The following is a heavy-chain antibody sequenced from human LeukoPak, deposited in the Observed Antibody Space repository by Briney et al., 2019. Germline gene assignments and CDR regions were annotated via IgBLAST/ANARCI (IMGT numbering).Heavy chain of an antibody. CDR2: ISNSGDRI. V-gene: IGHV3-48*01. CDR3: ARGLFESACDY. D-gene: IGHD2-21*01. CDR1: GFMSTLYS. Sequence: GGSLRLSCTTSGFMSTLYSMSWVRQSPGKGLELISYISNSGDRIYYADSVKGRFTISRDNVKNSLYLQMNSLRAEDSAVYYCARGLFESACDYWGQGTLVTVSS. J-gene: IGHJ4*02.